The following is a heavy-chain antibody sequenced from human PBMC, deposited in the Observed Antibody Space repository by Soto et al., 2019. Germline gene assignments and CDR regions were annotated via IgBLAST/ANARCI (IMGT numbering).Heavy chain of an antibody. D-gene: IGHD3-16*01. CDR1: GGSISSYY. CDR3: ASLPGSESSLRSYYYTDV. Sequence: PSETLSLTCTVSGGSISSYYWSWIRQPPGKGLERIGYIYYSGSTNYNPSLQSRVTISVDTSKTPFSLKMSSVTAPDTAVYYCASLPGSESSLRSYYYTDVWGKGTPVTVSS. J-gene: IGHJ6*03. V-gene: IGHV4-59*08. CDR2: IYYSGST.